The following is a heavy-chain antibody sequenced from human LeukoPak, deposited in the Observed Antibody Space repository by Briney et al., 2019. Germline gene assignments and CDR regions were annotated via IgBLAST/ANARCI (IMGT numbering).Heavy chain of an antibody. CDR2: IYYSGST. CDR1: GGSISSYY. V-gene: IGHV4-59*01. J-gene: IGHJ6*03. D-gene: IGHD6-13*01. CDR3: ARGLRRSSSWDYYYYMDV. Sequence: SETLSLTCTVSGGSISSYYWSWIRQPPGRGLEWIGSIYYSGSTYYNPSLKSRVTISVVTSKNQFSLKLSSVTAADTAVYYCARGLRRSSSWDYYYYMDVWGKGTTVTVSS.